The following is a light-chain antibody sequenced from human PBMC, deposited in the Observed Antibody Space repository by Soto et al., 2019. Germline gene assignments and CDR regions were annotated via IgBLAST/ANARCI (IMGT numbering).Light chain of an antibody. V-gene: IGKV1-5*03. CDR2: KAS. Sequence: DIQLVQSSSTLSASVGDSVTITCRASQSISSWLAWYQQKPGKAPKLLIYKASSLESGVPSRFGSSGSGTEFTLTISSLQPDDFATYYCQQYNSYSPWTFGQGTKVDIK. J-gene: IGKJ1*01. CDR3: QQYNSYSPWT. CDR1: QSISSW.